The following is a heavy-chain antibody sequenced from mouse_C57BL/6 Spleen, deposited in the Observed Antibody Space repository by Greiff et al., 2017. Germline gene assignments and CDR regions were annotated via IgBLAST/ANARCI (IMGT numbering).Heavy chain of an antibody. D-gene: IGHD4-1*01. V-gene: IGHV1-55*01. CDR2: IYPGSGST. CDR1: GYTFTSYW. J-gene: IGHJ2*01. CDR3: ASPGTGTYYFDY. Sequence: VKLQQPGAELVKPGASVKMSCKASGYTFTSYWITWVKQRPGQGLEWIGDIYPGSGSTNYNEKFKSKATLTVDTSSSTAYMQLSSLTSEDSAVYYGASPGTGTYYFDYWGQGTTLTVSS.